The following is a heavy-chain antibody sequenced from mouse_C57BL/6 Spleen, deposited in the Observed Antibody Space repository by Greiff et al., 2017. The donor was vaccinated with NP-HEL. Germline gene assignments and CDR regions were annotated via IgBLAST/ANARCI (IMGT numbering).Heavy chain of an antibody. CDR2: IHPNSGST. CDR3: AREDFLFAY. Sequence: QVQLQQSGAELVKPGASVKLSCKASDYTFTSYWMHWVKQRPGQGLEWIGMIHPNSGSTNYNEKFKSKATLTVDKSSSTAYMQLSSLTSEDSAVYYCAREDFLFAYWGQGTLVTVSA. CDR1: DYTFTSYW. V-gene: IGHV1-64*01. J-gene: IGHJ3*01.